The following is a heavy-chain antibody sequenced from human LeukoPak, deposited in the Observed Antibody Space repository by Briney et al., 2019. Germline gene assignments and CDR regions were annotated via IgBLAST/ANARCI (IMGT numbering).Heavy chain of an antibody. J-gene: IGHJ5*02. Sequence: GASVKVSCXASGYTFTSYSFSWVRQARGQGLEWMGWISTYNGNTKYAQKLQGRVTMTTDISTSTAYMELRSLRSDDTAVYYCARDWDCSSTSCRDCFDPWGQGTLVTVSS. D-gene: IGHD2-2*01. V-gene: IGHV1-18*01. CDR1: GYTFTSYS. CDR3: ARDWDCSSTSCRDCFDP. CDR2: ISTYNGNT.